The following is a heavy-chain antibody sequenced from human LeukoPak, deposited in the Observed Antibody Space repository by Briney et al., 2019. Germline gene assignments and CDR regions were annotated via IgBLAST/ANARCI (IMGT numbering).Heavy chain of an antibody. Sequence: PAETLSLTCTVSGGSISSYYWSWIRQPPGKGLEWIGYIYYSGSTNYNPSLKSRVTISVDTSKKQFSLNLSSVTAADTAVYYCARDIAPAAYWGQGTLVTVSS. V-gene: IGHV4-59*01. D-gene: IGHD6-25*01. J-gene: IGHJ4*02. CDR3: ARDIAPAAY. CDR1: GGSISSYY. CDR2: IYYSGST.